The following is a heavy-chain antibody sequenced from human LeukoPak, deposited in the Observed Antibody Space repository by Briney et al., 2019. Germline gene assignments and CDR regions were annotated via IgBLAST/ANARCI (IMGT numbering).Heavy chain of an antibody. CDR2: IRSTTHSGTT. D-gene: IGHD1-7*01. Sequence: WIRQAPGKGLEWVSFIRSTTHSGTTEYAASVKGRFTMSRDDSKRIAYLQMNSLITEDTAVYYCTRAPYNSENYPYCFDFWGQGTLVTVSS. CDR3: TRAPYNSENYPYCFDF. V-gene: IGHV3-49*02. J-gene: IGHJ4*02.